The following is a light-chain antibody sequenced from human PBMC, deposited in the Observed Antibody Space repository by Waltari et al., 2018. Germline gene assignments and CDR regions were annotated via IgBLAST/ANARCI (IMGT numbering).Light chain of an antibody. CDR1: QSISSY. Sequence: DIQMTQSPSSLSASVGDRVTITRRASQSISSYLNWYQQKPGKAPKLLIYAASSLQSGVPSRFSGSGSGTDFTLTISSLQPEDFATYYCQQSYSTPRTFGQGTKVEIK. V-gene: IGKV1-39*01. J-gene: IGKJ1*01. CDR2: AAS. CDR3: QQSYSTPRT.